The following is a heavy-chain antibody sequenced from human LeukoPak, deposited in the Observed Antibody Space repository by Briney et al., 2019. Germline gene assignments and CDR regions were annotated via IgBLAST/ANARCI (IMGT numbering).Heavy chain of an antibody. CDR3: ARHQKWELPEAPFD. Sequence: SETLSLTCTVSGGSISSSSYYWGWIRQPPGKGLEWIGSIYYSGSTYYNPSLKSRVTISVDTSKNQFSLKLSSVTAADTAVYYCARHQKWELPEAPFDWGQGTLVTVSS. CDR1: GGSISSSSYY. D-gene: IGHD1-26*01. V-gene: IGHV4-39*01. CDR2: IYYSGST. J-gene: IGHJ4*02.